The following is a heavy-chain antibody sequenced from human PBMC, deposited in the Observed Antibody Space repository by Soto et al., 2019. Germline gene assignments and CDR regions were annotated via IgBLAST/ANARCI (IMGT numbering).Heavy chain of an antibody. D-gene: IGHD3-10*01. CDR2: VHYSGSA. V-gene: IGHV4-39*01. CDR3: ARHRWGSGSYSGLLDF. J-gene: IGHJ4*02. CDR1: GGSISASCYF. Sequence: SETLSLTCSVSGGSISASCYFWGWIRHPPGKGLEWVGAVHYSGSANYRSSLQSRVTISVDTSQNQFSLRLRSVTAADTAVYYCARHRWGSGSYSGLLDFWGQGALVTVSS.